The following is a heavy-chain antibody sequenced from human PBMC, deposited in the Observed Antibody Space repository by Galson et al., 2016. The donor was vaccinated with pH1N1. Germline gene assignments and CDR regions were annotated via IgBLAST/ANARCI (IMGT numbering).Heavy chain of an antibody. J-gene: IGHJ4*02. CDR1: GFTISNNW. CDR3: VRDFGVPNDC. V-gene: IGHV3-74*01. D-gene: IGHD2-8*01. CDR2: IADYADLT. Sequence: SLRLSCAASGFTISNNWMHWVRQVPGKGLVWVSRIADYADLTNHADSVKGRFTNSRDNARNIFYLQMNSLRAEDSAVYYCVRDFGVPNDCWGQGTLVTVSS.